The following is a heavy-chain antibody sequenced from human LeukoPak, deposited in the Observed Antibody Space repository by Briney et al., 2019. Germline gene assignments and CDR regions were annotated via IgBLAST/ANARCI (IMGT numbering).Heavy chain of an antibody. J-gene: IGHJ4*02. CDR2: ISPGDSET. CDR3: AREYSSSSPYFDY. D-gene: IGHD6-6*01. V-gene: IGHV5-51*01. CDR1: GYSFTSYW. Sequence: GESLKISCKGSGYSFTSYWIGWARQVPGKGLEWMGIISPGDSETRYSPSFQGQVTISADKSISTAYLQWSSLKASDTATYYCAREYSSSSPYFDYWGQGTLVTVSS.